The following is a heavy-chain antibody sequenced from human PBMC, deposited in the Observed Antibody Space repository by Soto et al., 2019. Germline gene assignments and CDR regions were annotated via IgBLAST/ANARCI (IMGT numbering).Heavy chain of an antibody. D-gene: IGHD3-22*01. CDR1: GDSIRSSAFC. Sequence: PSETLSLTCTVSGDSIRSSAFCWGWIHQPPGKGLEWIGSICYSGSTYYNPSLKSRVTISVDTSKSQFSLKLSSVTAADTAVYYCARRLSSGPPQHWGQGTLVTVSS. J-gene: IGHJ1*01. CDR2: ICYSGST. V-gene: IGHV4-39*01. CDR3: ARRLSSGPPQH.